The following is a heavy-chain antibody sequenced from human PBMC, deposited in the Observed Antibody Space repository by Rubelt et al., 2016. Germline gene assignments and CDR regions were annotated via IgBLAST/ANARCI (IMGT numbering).Heavy chain of an antibody. J-gene: IGHJ4*02. CDR3: ATGYSSGWYVAY. Sequence: QVQLVQSGAEVKKPGASVKVSCKAAGYSFTTYSIHWVRQAPGQRLEWMGWINAGNGNTKYSQKVQGRVTITRDTSASTAYMELSSLRSEDTAIHYCATGYSSGWYVAYWGQGTLVTVSS. D-gene: IGHD6-19*01. CDR2: INAGNGNT. CDR1: GYSFTTYS. V-gene: IGHV1-3*01.